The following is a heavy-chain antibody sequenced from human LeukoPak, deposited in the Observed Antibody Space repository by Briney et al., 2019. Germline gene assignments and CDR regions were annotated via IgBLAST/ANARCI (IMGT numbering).Heavy chain of an antibody. CDR1: GFTFSSYW. D-gene: IGHD3-3*01. V-gene: IGHV3-74*01. CDR2: INSDGSST. Sequence: GGSLRLFCAASGFTFSSYWMHWVRQAPGKGLVWVSRINSDGSSTSYADSVKGRFTISRGNAKNTLYLQMNSLRAEDTAVYYCARGEYYDFWSGYYTLRYYYYGMDVWGQGTTVTVSS. J-gene: IGHJ6*02. CDR3: ARGEYYDFWSGYYTLRYYYYGMDV.